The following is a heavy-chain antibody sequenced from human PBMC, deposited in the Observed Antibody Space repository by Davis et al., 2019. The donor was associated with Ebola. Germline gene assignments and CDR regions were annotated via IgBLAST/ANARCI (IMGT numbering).Heavy chain of an antibody. Sequence: ESLKISCAASGFTFCNYWMNWVCQAPGKGLEWVANIKPDGSEIRYVDSVKGRFTVSRDNAENSLSLQMNSLRADDTAVYYCLAATTTSAYWGQGTLVTVSS. CDR3: LAATTTSAY. V-gene: IGHV3-7*03. CDR2: IKPDGSEI. J-gene: IGHJ4*02. CDR1: GFTFCNYW. D-gene: IGHD5-24*01.